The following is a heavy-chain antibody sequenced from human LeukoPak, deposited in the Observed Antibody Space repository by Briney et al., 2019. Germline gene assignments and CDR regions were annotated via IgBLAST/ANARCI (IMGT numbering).Heavy chain of an antibody. CDR3: TKGASGSDDLDAFHI. CDR2: IYYSGST. D-gene: IGHD3-10*01. Sequence: SETLSLTCTVSGGSISSSSYYWGWIRHPPGRGLEWIGSIYYSGSTYYNPSLKSRVTISVDTSKNQFSLKLSSVTAADTAVYYCTKGASGSDDLDAFHIWGQGTMVTVSS. V-gene: IGHV4-39*01. J-gene: IGHJ3*02. CDR1: GGSISSSSYY.